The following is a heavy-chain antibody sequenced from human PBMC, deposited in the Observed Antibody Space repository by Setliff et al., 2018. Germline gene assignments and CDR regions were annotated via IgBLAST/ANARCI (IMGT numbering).Heavy chain of an antibody. Sequence: SETLSLTCTVSGGSISSYYWSWIRQPPGKGLEWIGYIYYSGTTNYDPSLKSRVTISVDTSRDQFSLKLISMTAADTGVYYCARGRIAERPEAIDYWGQGTPVTVSS. CDR2: IYYSGTT. CDR3: ARGRIAERPEAIDY. CDR1: GGSISSYY. D-gene: IGHD6-6*01. J-gene: IGHJ4*02. V-gene: IGHV4-59*12.